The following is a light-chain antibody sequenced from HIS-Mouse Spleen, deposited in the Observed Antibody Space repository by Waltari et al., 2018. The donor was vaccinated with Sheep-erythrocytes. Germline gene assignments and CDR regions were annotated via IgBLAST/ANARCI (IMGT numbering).Light chain of an antibody. CDR3: CSDAGSYNNV. Sequence: QSALTQPRSVSGSPGQSVTISCTGTSSDVGGYNYVSWYQQHPGKAPKLMIYDVSKRPSWLPDLFSCSKSCNTAALTISGLQAEDEADHYCCSDAGSYNNVFATGTKVTVL. J-gene: IGLJ1*01. CDR2: DVS. CDR1: SSDVGGYNY. V-gene: IGLV2-11*01.